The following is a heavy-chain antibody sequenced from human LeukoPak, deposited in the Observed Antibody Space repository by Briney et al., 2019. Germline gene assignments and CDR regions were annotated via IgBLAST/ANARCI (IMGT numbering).Heavy chain of an antibody. V-gene: IGHV1-46*01. D-gene: IGHD1-26*01. CDR3: ARDSAGGSYGGYNWFDP. J-gene: IGHJ5*02. Sequence: ASVKVSCKASGYTFTSYYMHWVRQAPGQGLEWMGIINPSGGSTSYAQKFQGRVTMTRDTSTSTVYMELSSLRSEDTAVYYCARDSAGGSYGGYNWFDPWGQGTLVTVSS. CDR2: INPSGGST. CDR1: GYTFTSYY.